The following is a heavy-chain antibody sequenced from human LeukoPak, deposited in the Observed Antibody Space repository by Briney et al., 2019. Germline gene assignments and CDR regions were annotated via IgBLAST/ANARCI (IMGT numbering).Heavy chain of an antibody. CDR3: ARATRFSGSPDVYFDY. V-gene: IGHV3-64*01. CDR2: ISNNGGST. J-gene: IGHJ4*02. Sequence: GGSLRLSCAASGFTFSSYAMHWVRQAPGKGLEYVSAISNNGGSTYYANSVKGRFTISRDNSKNTLYLQMGSLRAEDMAVYYCARATRFSGSPDVYFDYWGQGTLVTVSS. D-gene: IGHD1-26*01. CDR1: GFTFSSYA.